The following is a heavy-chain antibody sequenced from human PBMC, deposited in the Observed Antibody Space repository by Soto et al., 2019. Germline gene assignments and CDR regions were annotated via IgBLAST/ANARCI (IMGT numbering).Heavy chain of an antibody. J-gene: IGHJ3*02. CDR3: ARDRSGLDAFDI. CDR1: GFTFSTFA. CDR2: MSNDGSNK. Sequence: GGSLRLSCAASGFTFSTFAMHWVRQAPGKGLEWVAVMSNDGSNKYYADSVKGRFTVSRDSSKNTLYLQMNSLGAEDTAVYYCARDRSGLDAFDIWGQGTMVTVSS. V-gene: IGHV3-30*03.